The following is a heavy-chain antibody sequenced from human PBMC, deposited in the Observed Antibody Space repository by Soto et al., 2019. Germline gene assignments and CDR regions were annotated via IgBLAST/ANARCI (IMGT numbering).Heavy chain of an antibody. CDR2: IYYSGST. Sequence: XLTCTGACGSLTTYYWSWIREPPGNGLEWIGHIYYSGSTNYNGSLKIRFTISVDTSNNQFSLQMSSVTAADTAVYYGARDGRDGYNSYYYSGMGVCGKGTTIGVSS. J-gene: IGHJ6*04. CDR3: ARDGRDGYNSYYYSGMGV. D-gene: IGHD5-12*01. V-gene: IGHV4-59*01. CDR1: CGSLTTYY.